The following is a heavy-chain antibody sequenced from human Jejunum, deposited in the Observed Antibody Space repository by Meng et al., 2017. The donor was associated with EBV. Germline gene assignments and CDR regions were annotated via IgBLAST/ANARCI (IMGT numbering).Heavy chain of an antibody. V-gene: IGHV4-4*02. J-gene: IGHJ4*02. D-gene: IGHD3-3*01. CDR2: IYHSGST. CDR3: ARYGSGYFPALWY. CDR1: GDSISSRNW. Sequence: QVQLQESGPGLVKPSGPLSLTCAVSGDSISSRNWWSWVRQPPGKGLEWIGEIYHSGSTNYNPSLKSRVTISVDKSKNQFSLKLSSVTAADTAVYYCARYGSGYFPALWYWGQGTLVTVSS.